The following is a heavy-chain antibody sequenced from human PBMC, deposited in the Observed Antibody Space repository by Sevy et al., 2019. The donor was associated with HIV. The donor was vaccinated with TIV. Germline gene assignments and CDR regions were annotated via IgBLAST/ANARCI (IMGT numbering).Heavy chain of an antibody. CDR2: INHSGST. D-gene: IGHD3-10*01. V-gene: IGHV4-34*01. CDR1: GGSFSGYY. CDR3: ARGQGFYGSGSHYYYYGMDV. J-gene: IGHJ6*02. Sequence: SETLSLTCAVYGGSFSGYYWSWIRQLPGKGLEWIGEINHSGSTNYNPSLKSRVTISVDTSKNRFSLKLSSVTAADTAVYYCARGQGFYGSGSHYYYYGMDVWGQGTTVTASS.